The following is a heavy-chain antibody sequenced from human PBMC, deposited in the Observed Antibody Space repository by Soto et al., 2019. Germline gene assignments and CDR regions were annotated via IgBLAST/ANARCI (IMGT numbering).Heavy chain of an antibody. Sequence: GASVKVSCKASGFSFTGYYIHWLRQAPGQGLEWMGWINAHSGGTGYAQKFQGRVTLTRDTSIATAYLTPTSLTSDDTALYYCAKDLTRQLAYWLDPWGQGTQVTVSS. J-gene: IGHJ5*02. CDR3: AKDLTRQLAYWLDP. V-gene: IGHV1-2*02. D-gene: IGHD6-6*01. CDR1: GFSFTGYY. CDR2: INAHSGGT.